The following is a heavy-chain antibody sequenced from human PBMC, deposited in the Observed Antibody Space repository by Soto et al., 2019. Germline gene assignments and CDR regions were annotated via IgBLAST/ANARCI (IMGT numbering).Heavy chain of an antibody. CDR2: ISYDGSNK. CDR1: GFTFSSYG. Sequence: QTGGSLRLSCAASGFTFSSYGMHWVRQAPGKGLEWVAVISYDGSNKYYADSVKGRFTISRDNSKNTLYLQMNSLRAEDTAVYYCAKDFQTWNYVLLFDYWGQGTLVTVSS. V-gene: IGHV3-30*18. CDR3: AKDFQTWNYVLLFDY. D-gene: IGHD1-7*01. J-gene: IGHJ4*02.